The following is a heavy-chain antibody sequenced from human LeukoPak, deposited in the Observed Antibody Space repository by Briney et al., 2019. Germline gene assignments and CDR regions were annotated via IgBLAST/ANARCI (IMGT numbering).Heavy chain of an antibody. CDR1: GYTFTSYD. D-gene: IGHD4-17*01. V-gene: IGHV1-8*01. CDR3: ARGIPKNIYGDGYYYYYMDV. J-gene: IGHJ6*03. CDR2: MNPNSGNT. Sequence: GASVKVSCKASGYTFTSYDINWVRQATGQGLEWMGWMNPNSGNTGYAQKFQGRVTMTRNTSISTAYMELSSLRSEDTAVYYCARGIPKNIYGDGYYYYYMDVWGKGTTVTISS.